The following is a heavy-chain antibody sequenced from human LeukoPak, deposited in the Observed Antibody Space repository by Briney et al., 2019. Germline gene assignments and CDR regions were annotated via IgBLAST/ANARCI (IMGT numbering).Heavy chain of an antibody. Sequence: SGTLSLTCALSGGSISSSYWWSGVRQRPGKGLVWIGEIYHSGCTNYNPSLTTRVSLSVDKSKNQFSLKLSSVTAADTSVYYCARGRIAVAVTFRNYYYGMDVWGQGTTVTVSS. CDR3: ARGRIAVAVTFRNYYYGMDV. CDR2: IYHSGCT. D-gene: IGHD6-19*01. J-gene: IGHJ6*02. V-gene: IGHV4-4*02. CDR1: GGSISSSYW.